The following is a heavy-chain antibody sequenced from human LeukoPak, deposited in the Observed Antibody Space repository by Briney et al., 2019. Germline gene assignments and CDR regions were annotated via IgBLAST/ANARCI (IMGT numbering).Heavy chain of an antibody. CDR3: ARGGSSGWKKYNWFDP. CDR2: IYHSGST. CDR1: GYSISSGYY. Sequence: SSETLSLTCTVSGYSISSGYYWGWIRQPPGKGLEWIGSIYHSGSTYYNPSLKSRVTISVDTSKNQFSLKLSSVTAADTAVYYCARGGSSGWKKYNWFDPGAREPWSPSPQ. D-gene: IGHD6-19*01. J-gene: IGHJ5*02. V-gene: IGHV4-38-2*02.